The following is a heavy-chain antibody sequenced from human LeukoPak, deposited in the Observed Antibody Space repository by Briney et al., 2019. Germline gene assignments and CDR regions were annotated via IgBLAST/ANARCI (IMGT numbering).Heavy chain of an antibody. J-gene: IGHJ3*02. D-gene: IGHD4-17*01. V-gene: IGHV4-34*01. CDR1: GGSFSGYY. CDR3: ARNLRSRGAFDI. CDR2: INHSGST. Sequence: SETLSLTCAIYGGSFSGYYWSCIRQPPGKGLEWIGEINHSGSTNYNPSLKSRVTISVDTSKNQFSLKLSSVTAADTAVYNCARNLRSRGAFDIWGQGTMVTVSS.